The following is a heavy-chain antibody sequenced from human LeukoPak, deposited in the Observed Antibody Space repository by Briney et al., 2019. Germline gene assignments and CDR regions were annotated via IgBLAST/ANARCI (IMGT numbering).Heavy chain of an antibody. CDR2: IKVDGSET. V-gene: IGHV3-7*01. Sequence: GGSLRLSCAASGFVFRTYWMSWVRQAPGKGLEWVANIKVDGSETYYLDPVKGRFTISRDNVKNSLYLQMNSLRAEDTAVYYCVREGTTEALFDYWGQGSLVTSPQ. CDR3: VREGTTEALFDY. D-gene: IGHD1-1*01. J-gene: IGHJ4*02. CDR1: GFVFRTYW.